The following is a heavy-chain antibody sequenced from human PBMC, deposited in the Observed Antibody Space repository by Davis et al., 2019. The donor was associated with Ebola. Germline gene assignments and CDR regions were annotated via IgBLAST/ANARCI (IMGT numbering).Heavy chain of an antibody. CDR1: GYTFTSYA. CDR3: ARADTIFGVVIIHY. Sequence: AASVKVSCKASGYTFTSYAMNWVRQAPGQGLEWMGWINTNTGNPTYAQGFTGRFVFSLDTSVSTAYLQISSLKAEDTAVYYCARADTIFGVVIIHYWGQGTLVTVSS. V-gene: IGHV7-4-1*02. CDR2: INTNTGNP. D-gene: IGHD3-3*01. J-gene: IGHJ4*02.